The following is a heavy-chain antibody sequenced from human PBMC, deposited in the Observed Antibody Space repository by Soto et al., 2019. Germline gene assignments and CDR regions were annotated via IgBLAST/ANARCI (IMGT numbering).Heavy chain of an antibody. CDR3: AYSSGWWRLDV. D-gene: IGHD6-19*01. Sequence: QVHLQESGPGLVKPSGTLSLTCGVSGGSINNGYWWTWVRQPPGKGLEWIGEKHHSGSTNYNLSPKNRVLISLEQAQDPFSLILSSVTAADTAVYYCAYSSGWWRLDVWGQGTTVTVSS. CDR1: GGSINNGYW. J-gene: IGHJ6*02. V-gene: IGHV4-4*02. CDR2: KHHSGST.